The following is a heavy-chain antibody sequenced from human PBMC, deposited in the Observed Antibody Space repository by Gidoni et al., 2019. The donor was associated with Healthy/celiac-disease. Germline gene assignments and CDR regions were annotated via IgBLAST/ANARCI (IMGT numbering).Heavy chain of an antibody. CDR3: AKEMATDY. V-gene: IGHV3-30*18. J-gene: IGHJ4*02. CDR2: ISYDGSNK. Sequence: QVQLVESGGGVVQPGRSLRLPCADSGFTFSSYGMHWVRKAPGKGLEWVAGISYDGSNKYYADSVKGRFTISRDNSKNTLYLQMNSLRAEDTAVYYCAKEMATDYWGQGTLVTVSS. CDR1: GFTFSSYG. D-gene: IGHD5-12*01.